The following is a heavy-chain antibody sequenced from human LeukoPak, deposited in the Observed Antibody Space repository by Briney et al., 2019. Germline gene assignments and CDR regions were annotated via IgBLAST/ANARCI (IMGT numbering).Heavy chain of an antibody. CDR2: ISSSSSYM. D-gene: IGHD6-19*01. J-gene: IGHJ4*02. CDR3: ARDRGSGWHTFDY. Sequence: GGSLRLSCAASGFTFSSYYMSWVRQAPGKGLEWVSSISSSSSYMFYADSVRGRFTISRDNAKNSLYLQMNRLRAEDTAIYYCARDRGSGWHTFDYWGQGTLVTVSS. CDR1: GFTFSSYY. V-gene: IGHV3-21*01.